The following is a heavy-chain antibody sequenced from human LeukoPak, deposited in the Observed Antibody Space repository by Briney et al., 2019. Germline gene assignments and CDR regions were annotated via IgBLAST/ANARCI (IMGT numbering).Heavy chain of an antibody. CDR3: ARRGHNWFDP. J-gene: IGHJ5*02. CDR1: GGSFSGYY. Sequence: PSETLSLTCAVYGGSFSGYYWSWIRQPPGKGLEWIGEINHSGSTNYNPSLKSRVTISVDTSKNQFSLKLSSVTAADTAVYYCARRGHNWFDPWVQGTLVTASS. CDR2: INHSGST. D-gene: IGHD6-25*01. V-gene: IGHV4-34*01.